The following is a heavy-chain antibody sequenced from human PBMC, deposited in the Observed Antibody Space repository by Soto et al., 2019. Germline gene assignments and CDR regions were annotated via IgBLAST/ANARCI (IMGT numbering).Heavy chain of an antibody. Sequence: PGGSLRLSCAASGFTFSSYWMHWVRQAPGKGLVWVSRINSDGSSTSYADSVKGRFTISRDNAKNTLYLQMNSLRAEDTAVYFCAREGYDSSGYYFHYFDYWGQGTLVTVSS. CDR1: GFTFSSYW. CDR2: INSDGSST. D-gene: IGHD3-22*01. CDR3: AREGYDSSGYYFHYFDY. V-gene: IGHV3-74*01. J-gene: IGHJ4*02.